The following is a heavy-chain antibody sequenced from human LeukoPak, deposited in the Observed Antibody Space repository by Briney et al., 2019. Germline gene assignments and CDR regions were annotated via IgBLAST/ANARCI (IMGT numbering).Heavy chain of an antibody. CDR1: GGSFSGYY. CDR3: ARGGGFAH. J-gene: IGHJ4*02. Sequence: PSETLSLTCAVYGGSFSGYYWNWIRQPPGKGLEWIGEISHSGSTNYNPSLESRVTISLDTSKNQFSLKLSSVTAADTAVYYCARGGGFAHWGQGTLVTVSS. V-gene: IGHV4-34*01. CDR2: ISHSGST. D-gene: IGHD4-23*01.